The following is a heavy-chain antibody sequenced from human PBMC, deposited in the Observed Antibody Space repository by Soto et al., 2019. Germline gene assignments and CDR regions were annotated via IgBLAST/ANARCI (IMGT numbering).Heavy chain of an antibody. CDR1: GGTFSSYA. J-gene: IGHJ6*02. CDR3: ARDPSSGYYYYGMDV. CDR2: IIPIFGTA. V-gene: IGHV1-69*13. D-gene: IGHD6-6*01. Sequence: SVKVSCKASGGTFSSYAISWVRQAPGQGLEWMGGIIPIFGTANYAQKFQGRVTITADESTSTAYMELSSLRSEDTAVYYCARDPSSGYYYYGMDVWGQGTTVTVSS.